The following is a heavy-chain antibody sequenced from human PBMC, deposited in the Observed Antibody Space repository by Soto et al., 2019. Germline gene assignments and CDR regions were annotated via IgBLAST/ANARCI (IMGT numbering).Heavy chain of an antibody. V-gene: IGHV4-34*01. CDR1: GGSFSGYY. D-gene: IGHD6-6*01. CDR3: ARIKGIAARYNWFDP. CDR2: INHSGST. J-gene: IGHJ5*02. Sequence: ASETLSLTCAAYGGSFSGYYWSWIRQPPGKGLEWIGEINHSGSTNYNPSLKSRVTISVDTSKNQFSLKLSSVTAADTAVYYCARIKGIAARYNWFDPWGQGTLVTVSS.